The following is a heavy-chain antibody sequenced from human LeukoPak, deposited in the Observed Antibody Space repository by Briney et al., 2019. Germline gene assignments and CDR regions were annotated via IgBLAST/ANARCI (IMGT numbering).Heavy chain of an antibody. J-gene: IGHJ5*02. V-gene: IGHV4-39*07. Sequence: PSETLSLTCTVSGGSISSSSYYWGWIRQPPGKGLEWIGSIYYSGSTYYNPSLKSRVTMSVDTSENQFSLKLSSVTAADTAVYYCARGRAYDFWSGPLGWFDPWGQGTLVTVSS. D-gene: IGHD3-3*01. CDR3: ARGRAYDFWSGPLGWFDP. CDR1: GGSISSSSYY. CDR2: IYYSGST.